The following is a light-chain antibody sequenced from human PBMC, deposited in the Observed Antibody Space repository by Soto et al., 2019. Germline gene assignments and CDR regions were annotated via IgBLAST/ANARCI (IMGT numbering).Light chain of an antibody. CDR1: QSVDSRF. CDR2: GAS. CDR3: QLYDNSPPRLT. Sequence: EIVLTQSPGTLALSPGERATLSCKASQSVDSRFSAWYHQKRGQAPRLLIYGASSRAFGIPDRFSGIGSGTDFSLTIIRLEPEDFAVYYCQLYDNSPPRLTFGPGPKVDIK. J-gene: IGKJ3*01. V-gene: IGKV3-20*01.